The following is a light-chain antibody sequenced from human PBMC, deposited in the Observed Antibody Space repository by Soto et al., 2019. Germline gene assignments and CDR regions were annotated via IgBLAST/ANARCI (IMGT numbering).Light chain of an antibody. Sequence: EIVLTQSPGTLSLSPEERATLSCRASQSISSIYLAWYQQKPGQAPRLLIYGASTRATGIPARFSGSGSGTEFTLTISSLQSEDFAVYYCQQYNNWPPITFGQGTRLEIK. J-gene: IGKJ5*01. V-gene: IGKV3-15*01. CDR2: GAS. CDR3: QQYNNWPPIT. CDR1: QSISSIY.